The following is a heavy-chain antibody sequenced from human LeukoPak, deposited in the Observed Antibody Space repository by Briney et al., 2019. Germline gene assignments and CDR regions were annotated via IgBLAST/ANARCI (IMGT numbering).Heavy chain of an antibody. CDR2: IYTSGST. D-gene: IGHD3-10*01. V-gene: IGHV4-61*02. CDR1: GGSISSGSYY. Sequence: PSETLSLTCTVSGGSISSGSYYWSWIRQPAGKGLEWIGRIYTSGSTNYNPSLKSRVTISVDTSKNQFSLKLSSVTAADTAVYYCEASGSYSHLYYYYMDVWGKGTTVTISS. J-gene: IGHJ6*03. CDR3: EASGSYSHLYYYYMDV.